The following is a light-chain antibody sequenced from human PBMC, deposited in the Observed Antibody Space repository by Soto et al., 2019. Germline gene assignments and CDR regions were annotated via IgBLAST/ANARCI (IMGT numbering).Light chain of an antibody. CDR2: EVS. V-gene: IGLV2-14*01. Sequence: QSALTQPASVSGSPGQSITISCTGTSSDVGGYNYASWYQQHPGKAPKLMIYEVSNRPSGVSNRFSGSKSGNTASLTISGLQAEDEADYYCSSFTSINAWVFGGGTQLTVL. CDR3: SSFTSINAWV. CDR1: SSDVGGYNY. J-gene: IGLJ3*02.